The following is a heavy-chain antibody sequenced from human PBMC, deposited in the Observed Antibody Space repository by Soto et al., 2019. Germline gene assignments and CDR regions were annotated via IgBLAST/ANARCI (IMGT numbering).Heavy chain of an antibody. CDR3: SIVDPGETSPSVH. Sequence: ASVKVSCKASGYIFTSYYIHWVRQAPGQGLEWMGWINPFDGSRMFAQSFQGRVTMTRDTSTSTVYMEVSSLRSEDTAVYYCSIVDPGETSPSVHWG. CDR2: INPFDGSR. J-gene: IGHJ1*01. D-gene: IGHD3-10*01. CDR1: GYIFTSYY. V-gene: IGHV1-46*03.